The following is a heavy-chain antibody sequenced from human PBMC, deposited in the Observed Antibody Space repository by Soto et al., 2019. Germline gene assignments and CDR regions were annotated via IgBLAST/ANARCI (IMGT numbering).Heavy chain of an antibody. CDR2: IRSKANSYAT. CDR3: TRHIPGYSSRSNDAFDI. D-gene: IGHD6-13*01. J-gene: IGHJ3*02. Sequence: EVQLVESGGGLVQPGGSLKLSCAASGFTFSGSAMHWVRQASGKGLEWVGRIRSKANSYATAYAASVKGRYTISRDDSNNTAYLQMNSLKTEDTAVYYCTRHIPGYSSRSNDAFDIWGQGTMVTVSS. V-gene: IGHV3-73*02. CDR1: GFTFSGSA.